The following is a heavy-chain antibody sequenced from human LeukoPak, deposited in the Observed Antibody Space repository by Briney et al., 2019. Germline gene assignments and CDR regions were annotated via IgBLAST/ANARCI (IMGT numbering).Heavy chain of an antibody. CDR1: GASISTGGYY. CDR3: ARTLARSTPGTHYPNWFDS. V-gene: IGHV4-31*03. CDR2: VYHTGTT. Sequence: SQTLSLTCTVSGASISTGGYYCSWIRQPPGKGLEWIGCVYHTGTTFYNPSLKSRVTVSLDTSRNQFSLRLTSVTDADTAVYYCARTLARSTPGTHYPNWFDSWGQGTQVTVSS. J-gene: IGHJ5*01. D-gene: IGHD3-10*01.